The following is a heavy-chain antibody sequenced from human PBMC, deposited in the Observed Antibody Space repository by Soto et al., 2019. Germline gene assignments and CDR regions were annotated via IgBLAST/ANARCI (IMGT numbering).Heavy chain of an antibody. CDR1: EDTFRNYA. CDR2: IIPIFGTA. V-gene: IGHV1-69*06. J-gene: IGHJ2*01. D-gene: IGHD3-22*01. Sequence: QVELVQSGAEVKKPGSSVKVSCQASEDTFRNYAISWVRQAPGQGLEWMGWIIPIFGTANYAQKFQGRVTITADTSATTVYLELSSLRSEDPAVYYCASTTYDSSAYYYSYLGLWGGVTLVTVS. CDR3: ASTTYDSSAYYYSYLGL.